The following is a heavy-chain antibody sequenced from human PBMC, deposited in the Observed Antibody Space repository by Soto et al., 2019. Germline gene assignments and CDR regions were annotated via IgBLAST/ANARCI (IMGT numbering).Heavy chain of an antibody. Sequence: EVQLVESGGGLVQPGGSLRLSCVASGFTLSRYSMNWVRQAPGKGLEWVSYISRSSSTIYYADSVKGRFTISRDNAENSLYLQMNGLGAEDMAVYYCARGLAGGIADYWGQGTGVTVSS. J-gene: IGHJ4*02. CDR2: ISRSSSTI. V-gene: IGHV3-48*01. CDR1: GFTLSRYS. D-gene: IGHD3-10*01. CDR3: ARGLAGGIADY.